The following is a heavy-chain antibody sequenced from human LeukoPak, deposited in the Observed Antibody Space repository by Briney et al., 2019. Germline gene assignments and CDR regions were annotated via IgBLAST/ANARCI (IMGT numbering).Heavy chain of an antibody. CDR2: ISGSGNGFSI. Sequence: PGGSLRLSCSASGFVFTIYTMYWVRQAPGKGPEYVSTISGSGNGFSIYYADSVKGRFTISRDNSKNIVYLQMNGLRSEDTAVYYCVKDFGRGRGTSDSWGQGTLVTVSS. V-gene: IGHV3-64D*06. J-gene: IGHJ4*02. CDR3: VKDFGRGRGTSDS. D-gene: IGHD3-16*01. CDR1: GFVFTIYT.